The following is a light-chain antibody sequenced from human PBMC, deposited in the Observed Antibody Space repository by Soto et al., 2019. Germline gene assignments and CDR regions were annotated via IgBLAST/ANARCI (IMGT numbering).Light chain of an antibody. CDR2: DVS. CDR1: SSDVGGYNY. V-gene: IGLV2-8*01. J-gene: IGLJ2*01. Sequence: QSVLTQPPSASGSPGQSVTISCTGTSSDVGGYNYVSWYQQHPGKAPKLMISDVSKRPSGVPDRFSGSKSGNTASLTVSGLQAEDEADYYCSSYAGSNNLYLVFGGGTKLTVL. CDR3: SSYAGSNNLYLV.